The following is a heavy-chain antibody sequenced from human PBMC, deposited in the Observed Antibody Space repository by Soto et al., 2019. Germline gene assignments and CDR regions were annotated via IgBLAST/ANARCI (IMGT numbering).Heavy chain of an antibody. Sequence: SVKVSCKSSVYTLTSYYMHLVRQAPGQGLEWMGWINPNSGGTNYAQKFQGRVTMTRDTSISTAYMELSRLRSDNTAVYYCARDWTDIVVVPAAPEYYYYGMDVWGQGTTVTVSS. CDR1: VYTLTSYY. CDR2: INPNSGGT. D-gene: IGHD2-2*01. CDR3: ARDWTDIVVVPAAPEYYYYGMDV. V-gene: IGHV1-2*02. J-gene: IGHJ6*02.